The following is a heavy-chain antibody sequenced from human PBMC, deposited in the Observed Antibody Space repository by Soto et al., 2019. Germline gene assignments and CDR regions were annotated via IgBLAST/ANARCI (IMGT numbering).Heavy chain of an antibody. V-gene: IGHV4-59*04. J-gene: IGHJ4*02. D-gene: IGHD6-19*01. CDR3: TDMRGQWLPRD. CDR1: GGSISNYY. CDR2: IYYSGTS. Sequence: SETLSLTCIVSGGSISNYYWSWIRQPPGKGLEWIGNIYYSGTSYSYPSLKGRITMSVDTSKNQFSMRLNSVTAADTAVYYCTDMRGQWLPRDWGRGIMVTVSS.